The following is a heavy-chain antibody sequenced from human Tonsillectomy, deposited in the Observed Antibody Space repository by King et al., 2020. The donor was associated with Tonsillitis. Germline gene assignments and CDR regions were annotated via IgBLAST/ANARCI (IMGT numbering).Heavy chain of an antibody. Sequence: VQLVESGGGLVQPGGSLRLSCAASGFTVSSNYMSWVRQAPGKGLEWVSVIYSGGSTYYADSVKGRFTISRDNSKNTRYLQMNSLRAEDTAVYYCAGVSNSSSWYLIYYYYYYYMDVWGKGTTVTVSS. CDR3: AGVSNSSSWYLIYYYYYYYMDV. J-gene: IGHJ6*03. CDR2: IYSGGST. V-gene: IGHV3-66*01. CDR1: GFTVSSNY. D-gene: IGHD6-13*01.